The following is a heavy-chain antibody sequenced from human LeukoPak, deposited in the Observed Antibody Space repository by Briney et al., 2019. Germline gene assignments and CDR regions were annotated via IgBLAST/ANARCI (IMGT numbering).Heavy chain of an antibody. CDR3: ATPFRGYTP. J-gene: IGHJ5*02. V-gene: IGHV3-48*04. D-gene: IGHD3-10*01. CDR2: ISSSSSTI. Sequence: GGSLRLSCAASGFTFSSYSMNWVRQAPGKGLEWVSYISSSSSTIYYADSVKGRFTISRDNAKNSLYLQMNSLRAEDTAVYYCATPFRGYTPWGQGTLVTVSS. CDR1: GFTFSSYS.